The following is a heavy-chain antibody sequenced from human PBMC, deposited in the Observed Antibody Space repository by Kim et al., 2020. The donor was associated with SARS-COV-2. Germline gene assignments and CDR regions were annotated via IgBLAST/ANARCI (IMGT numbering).Heavy chain of an antibody. CDR2: ISGSGGST. Sequence: GGSLRLSCAASGFTFSSYAMSWVRQAPGKGLEWVSAISGSGGSTYYADSVKGRFTISRDNSKNTLYLQMNSLRAEDTAVYYCAKDNGGSSPEPYNWFDPWGQGTLVTVSS. D-gene: IGHD6-6*01. V-gene: IGHV3-23*01. CDR1: GFTFSSYA. CDR3: AKDNGGSSPEPYNWFDP. J-gene: IGHJ5*02.